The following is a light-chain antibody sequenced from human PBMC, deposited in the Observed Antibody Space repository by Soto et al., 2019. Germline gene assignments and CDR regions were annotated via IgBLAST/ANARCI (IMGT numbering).Light chain of an antibody. Sequence: EIVLTQSPGTLSLSPGERATLSCRASQSVSSSYLAWYQQKPGQAPRLLIYGASSSATGIPDRFSGSGSGTDFTLTISRLEPEDFAVYYCQQYCSSPLTFGQGTKVEIK. J-gene: IGKJ1*01. CDR2: GAS. CDR1: QSVSSSY. CDR3: QQYCSSPLT. V-gene: IGKV3-20*01.